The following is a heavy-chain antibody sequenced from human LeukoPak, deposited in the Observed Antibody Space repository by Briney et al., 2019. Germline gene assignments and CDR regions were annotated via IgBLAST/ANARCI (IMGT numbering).Heavy chain of an antibody. V-gene: IGHV4-30-2*01. CDR3: ARVTYYYDSSGYYPAAFDY. CDR2: IYHSGST. Sequence: SETLSLTCAVSGGSISSGGYSRSWIRQPPGKGLEWIGYIYHSGSTYYNPSLKSRVTISVDRSKNQFSLKLSSVTAADTAVYYCARVTYYYDSSGYYPAAFDYWGQGTLATVSS. D-gene: IGHD3-22*01. CDR1: GGSISSGGYS. J-gene: IGHJ4*02.